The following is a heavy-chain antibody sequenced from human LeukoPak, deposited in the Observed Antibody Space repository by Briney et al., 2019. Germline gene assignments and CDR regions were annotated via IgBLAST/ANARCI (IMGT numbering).Heavy chain of an antibody. D-gene: IGHD3-9*01. CDR1: GFTFSSYA. CDR3: AKDGYDILTAIDY. V-gene: IGHV3-23*01. J-gene: IGHJ4*02. Sequence: GGSLRLSCAASGFTFSSYAMSWVPQAPGKGLEWVSAISGSGGSTYYADSVKGRFTISRDNSKNTLYLQMNSLRAEETAVYYCAKDGYDILTAIDYWGQGTLVTVSS. CDR2: ISGSGGST.